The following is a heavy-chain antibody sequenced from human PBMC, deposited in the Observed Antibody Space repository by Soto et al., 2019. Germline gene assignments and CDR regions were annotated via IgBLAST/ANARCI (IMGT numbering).Heavy chain of an antibody. J-gene: IGHJ4*02. CDR3: ARDLGPAKYSSGAFDY. D-gene: IGHD6-19*01. CDR2: IWYDGSNK. V-gene: IGHV3-33*01. CDR1: GFTFSSYG. Sequence: GGSLRLSCAASGFTFSSYGMHWVRQAPGKGLEWVAVIWYDGSNKYYADSVKGRFTISRDNSKNTLYLQMNSLRAEDTAVYYCARDLGPAKYSSGAFDYWGQETLVTVSS.